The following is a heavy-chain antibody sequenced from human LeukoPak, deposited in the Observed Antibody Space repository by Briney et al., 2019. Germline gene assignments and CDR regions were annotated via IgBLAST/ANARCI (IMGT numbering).Heavy chain of an antibody. CDR2: TTSDGSTS. Sequence: GGSLRLSCEASGFTFSGYWMHWVRRAPGKGLVWVARTTSDGSTSNYADSVKGRFTISRDNARNTLYLQMNSLRAEDTALYYCARDARYFDWDYFDYWGQGTLVTVSS. D-gene: IGHD3-9*01. CDR3: ARDARYFDWDYFDY. J-gene: IGHJ4*02. CDR1: GFTFSGYW. V-gene: IGHV3-74*01.